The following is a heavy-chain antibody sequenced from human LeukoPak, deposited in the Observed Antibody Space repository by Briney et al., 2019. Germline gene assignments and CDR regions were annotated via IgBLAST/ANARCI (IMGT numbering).Heavy chain of an antibody. J-gene: IGHJ6*02. CDR3: VRDDGDSQYYYYGMDV. CDR1: GFTFSSYS. Sequence: GGSLRLSCAASGFTFSSYSMNWVRQAPGKGLEWVSTISSSSRYIYYADSLKGRFTISRDNAKNSLYLQMNSLRAEDTAVYYCVRDDGDSQYYYYGMDVWGQGTTVTVSS. V-gene: IGHV3-21*01. D-gene: IGHD4-17*01. CDR2: ISSSSRYI.